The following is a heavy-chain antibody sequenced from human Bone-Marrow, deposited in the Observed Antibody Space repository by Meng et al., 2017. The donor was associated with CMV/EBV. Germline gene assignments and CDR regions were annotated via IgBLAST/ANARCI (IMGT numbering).Heavy chain of an antibody. J-gene: IGHJ4*02. V-gene: IGHV3-49*04. CDR1: GFIIGDYA. CDR3: TFYCSSTSCYTGEFDY. D-gene: IGHD2-2*02. CDR2: IRSKAYGGIT. Sequence: GASLKISCTASGFIIGDYAMCWVRQPPGKGQEWVGFIRSKAYGGITEYAASVKGRFTISRDDSESIAYLQMNSLKTEDTAVYYCTFYCSSTSCYTGEFDYWGQGTLVTVSS.